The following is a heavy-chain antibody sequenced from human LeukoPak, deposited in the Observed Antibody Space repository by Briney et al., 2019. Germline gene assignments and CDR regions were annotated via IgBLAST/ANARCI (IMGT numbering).Heavy chain of an antibody. J-gene: IGHJ3*02. CDR2: ISHSGST. CDR3: ARGGECGSCDGFDM. CDR1: GGSFSGYY. Sequence: SETLSLTCAVNGGSFSGYYWIWIRQPPGKGLEWIGEISHSGSTNYNPSLKSRVTISVDTSKNQFSLKLNSVTAADTAVYYCARGGECGSCDGFDMWGQGIMVTVSS. V-gene: IGHV4-34*01. D-gene: IGHD2-15*01.